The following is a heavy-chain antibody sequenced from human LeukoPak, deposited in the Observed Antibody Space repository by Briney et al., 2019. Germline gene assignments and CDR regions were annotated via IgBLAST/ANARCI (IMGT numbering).Heavy chain of an antibody. CDR2: ISSSGSTI. D-gene: IGHD3-22*01. CDR1: GVTFSDDY. J-gene: IGHJ4*02. Sequence: GGSLRLSCAASGVTFSDDYMSWIRQAPGKGLEWVSYISSSGSTIYYADSVKGRFTISRDNAKNSLYLQMNSLRAEDTAVYYCASGVTMIDPSDYWGQGTLVTVSS. CDR3: ASGVTMIDPSDY. V-gene: IGHV3-11*04.